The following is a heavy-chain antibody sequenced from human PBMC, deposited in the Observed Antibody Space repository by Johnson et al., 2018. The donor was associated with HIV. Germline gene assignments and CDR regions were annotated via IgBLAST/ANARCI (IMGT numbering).Heavy chain of an antibody. J-gene: IGHJ3*02. D-gene: IGHD3-10*01. CDR1: GFTFDDYA. Sequence: VQLVESGGGLVQPGRSLRLSCAASGFTFDDYAMHWVRQAPGKGLEWVSGISWHSGSIGSAASVKGRLPLSRDNATNSLYLQMNSLRAEDTALYYCAKDLEGFMVQGQPMGLHAFDIWGQGTVVTVSS. V-gene: IGHV3-9*01. CDR3: AKDLEGFMVQGQPMGLHAFDI. CDR2: ISWHSGSI.